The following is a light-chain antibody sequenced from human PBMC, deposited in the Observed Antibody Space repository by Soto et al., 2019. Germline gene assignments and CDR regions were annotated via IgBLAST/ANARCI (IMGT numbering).Light chain of an antibody. V-gene: IGKV3-20*01. CDR2: GAS. CDR3: QQYGDTPRT. Sequence: DIVLTQSPGTLSLSPGEGATLSCRVSQSVSSNYLAWYPHKPGQAPRLLIYGASSSATDIPDRLSGSESGTDSTLTISRLEPEDFAVSYCQQYGDTPRTFGQGTTVEIK. J-gene: IGKJ1*01. CDR1: QSVSSNY.